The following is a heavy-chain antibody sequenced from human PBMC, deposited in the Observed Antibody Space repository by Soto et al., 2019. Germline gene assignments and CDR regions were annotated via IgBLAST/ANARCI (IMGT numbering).Heavy chain of an antibody. V-gene: IGHV4-61*08. CDR1: GESLSSGDDY. Sequence: ALETRSHTGTVSGESLSSGDDYLTWIRQPPGKGLEWVGHIYFSGSTNYNPSLKSRVTISLDTSKNQFSLKLTSVTAADTAVYYCARVPIDTYMIYWSDPWGQGTLVTVSS. CDR3: ARVPIDTYMIYWSDP. D-gene: IGHD3-16*01. CDR2: IYFSGST. J-gene: IGHJ5*02.